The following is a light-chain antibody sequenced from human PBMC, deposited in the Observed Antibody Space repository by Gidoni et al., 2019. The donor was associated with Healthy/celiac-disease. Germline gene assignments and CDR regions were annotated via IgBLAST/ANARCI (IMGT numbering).Light chain of an antibody. J-gene: IGKJ1*01. Sequence: EIVMTQSPATLSVSPGERATLSCRASQGVSSNLAWYQQQPGQAPRLLIYGASTRATGIPARFSGSGSGTEVTLTISSLQSEDFAFYYCQQYNNWPPWTFGQGTKVEIK. CDR3: QQYNNWPPWT. V-gene: IGKV3-15*01. CDR2: GAS. CDR1: QGVSSN.